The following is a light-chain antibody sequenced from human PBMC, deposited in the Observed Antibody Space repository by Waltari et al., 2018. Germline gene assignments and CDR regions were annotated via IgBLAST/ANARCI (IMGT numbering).Light chain of an antibody. V-gene: IGLV3-19*01. Sequence: SSELTQDPAVSVALGQTVRITCQGDSLRDYYATWYQQKPGQAPLLVIYGNNKRPSSIPDRCSGSSSGDTASLTITGAQAEDEAYYYCTSRDNYGYVFATGTTVTVL. CDR2: GNN. CDR3: TSRDNYGYV. J-gene: IGLJ1*01. CDR1: SLRDYY.